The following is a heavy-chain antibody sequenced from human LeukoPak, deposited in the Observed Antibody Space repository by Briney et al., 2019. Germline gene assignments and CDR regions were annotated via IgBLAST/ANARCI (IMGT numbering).Heavy chain of an antibody. Sequence: GGSLRLSCAASGFTFSSYAMNWVRQAPGKGLEWVSAISGSGGSTYYADSVKGRFTISRDNSKNTLYLQMISLRSDDTAVYYCAKDKQLDWAHYYYYYMDVWGKGTTVTVSS. V-gene: IGHV3-23*01. D-gene: IGHD1-1*01. CDR3: AKDKQLDWAHYYYYYMDV. CDR2: ISGSGGST. J-gene: IGHJ6*03. CDR1: GFTFSSYA.